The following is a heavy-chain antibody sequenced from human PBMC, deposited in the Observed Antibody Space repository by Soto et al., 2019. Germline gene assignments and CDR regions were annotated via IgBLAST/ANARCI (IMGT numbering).Heavy chain of an antibody. CDR2: ISYDGSNK. CDR3: ARAGYCSGGSCYSWAFDY. Sequence: GGSLRLSCAASGFTFSSYGMHWVRQAPGKGLEWVAVISYDGSNKYYADSVKGRFTISRDNSKNTLYLQMNSLIAEDTAVYYCARAGYCSGGSCYSWAFDYWGQGTLVTVSS. V-gene: IGHV3-30*03. J-gene: IGHJ4*02. CDR1: GFTFSSYG. D-gene: IGHD2-15*01.